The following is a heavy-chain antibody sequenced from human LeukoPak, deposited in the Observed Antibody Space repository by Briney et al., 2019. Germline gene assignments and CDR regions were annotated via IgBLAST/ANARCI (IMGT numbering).Heavy chain of an antibody. CDR1: GGSISSGSYY. V-gene: IGHV4-61*02. Sequence: SQTLSLTCTVSGGSISSGSYYWSWIRQPAGKGLERIGRIYTSGSTNYNPSLKSRVTISVDTSKNQFSLKLSSVTAADTAVYYCASLGGIAAARDVWGKGTTVTVSS. J-gene: IGHJ6*04. CDR2: IYTSGST. D-gene: IGHD6-13*01. CDR3: ASLGGIAAARDV.